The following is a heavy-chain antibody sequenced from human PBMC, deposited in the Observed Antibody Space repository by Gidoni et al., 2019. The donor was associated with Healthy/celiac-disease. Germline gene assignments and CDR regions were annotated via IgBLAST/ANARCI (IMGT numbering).Heavy chain of an antibody. V-gene: IGHV3-9*01. J-gene: IGHJ6*02. CDR1: GFTFDDYA. CDR3: AKDIRNYYYGMDV. Sequence: EVQLVESGGGLVQPGRSLRLSCAASGFTFDDYAMHWVLQAPGKGLEWVSGISWNSGSIGYADSVKGRFTISRDNAKNSLYLQMNSLRAEDTALYYCAKDIRNYYYGMDVWGQGTTVTVSS. CDR2: ISWNSGSI.